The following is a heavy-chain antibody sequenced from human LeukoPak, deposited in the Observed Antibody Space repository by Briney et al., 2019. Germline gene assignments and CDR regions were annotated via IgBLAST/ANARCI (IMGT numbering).Heavy chain of an antibody. Sequence: ASVKVSCKASGYTFTGYYMHWVRQAPGQGLEWMGWINPNSGGTNYAQKFQGRVTMTRDTSISTAYMELSRLRSEDTAVYYCAREEGSGSYYRYWGQGTLVTVSS. CDR1: GYTFTGYY. CDR2: INPNSGGT. D-gene: IGHD3-10*01. V-gene: IGHV1-2*02. CDR3: AREEGSGSYYRY. J-gene: IGHJ4*02.